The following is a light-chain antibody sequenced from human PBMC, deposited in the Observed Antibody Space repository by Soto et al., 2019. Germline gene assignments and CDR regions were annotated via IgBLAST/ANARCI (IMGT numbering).Light chain of an antibody. V-gene: IGKV3-20*01. Sequence: EIVLTQSPGTLSLSPGERATLSCRASQSVDDSYLAWYQLRPDQAPRLLIYGASTRATGIPDRFSGSGSGTDFSLTIRGLKPEDFAVYYCQQYRMSPNTFGQGTRLEIK. CDR2: GAS. J-gene: IGKJ5*01. CDR3: QQYRMSPNT. CDR1: QSVDDSY.